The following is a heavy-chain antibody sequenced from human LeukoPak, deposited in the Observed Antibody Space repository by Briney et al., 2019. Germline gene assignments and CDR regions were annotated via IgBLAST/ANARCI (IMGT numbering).Heavy chain of an antibody. Sequence: PSETLSLTCTVSGGSISSYYWSWIRQPPGKGLEWIGYIYYSGSTNYNPSLKSRVTISVDTSKNQFSLKLSSVTAADTAVYYCASDTAMPPDYYYYMDVWGKGTTVTISS. D-gene: IGHD5-18*01. CDR3: ASDTAMPPDYYYYMDV. J-gene: IGHJ6*03. V-gene: IGHV4-59*08. CDR2: IYYSGST. CDR1: GGSISSYY.